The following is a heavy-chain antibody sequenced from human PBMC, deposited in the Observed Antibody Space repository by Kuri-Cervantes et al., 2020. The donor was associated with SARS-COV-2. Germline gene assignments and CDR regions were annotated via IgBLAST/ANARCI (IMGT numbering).Heavy chain of an antibody. Sequence: ESLKISCAVSGYSISSGYYWGWIRPPPGKGLEWFGSIYHSGSTYYTPSLKSRVTISVDKSKNQFSLQLSSVTAADTAVYYCARRTVGHFDLWGRGTLVTVSS. V-gene: IGHV4-38-2*01. D-gene: IGHD3-16*01. CDR3: ARRTVGHFDL. J-gene: IGHJ2*01. CDR2: IYHSGST. CDR1: GYSISSGYY.